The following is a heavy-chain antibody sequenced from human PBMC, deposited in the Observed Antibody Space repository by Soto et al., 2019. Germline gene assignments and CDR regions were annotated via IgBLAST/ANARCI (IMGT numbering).Heavy chain of an antibody. CDR3: ARERPDGTRLDP. D-gene: IGHD2-2*01. CDR2: IYYSGST. J-gene: IGHJ5*02. CDR1: GGSINNYY. Sequence: SETLSLTCTVSGGSINNYYWSWIRQPPGKGLEWIGYIYYSGSTNYNPSLKSRVTISVDTSKNQFSLKLSSVTAADTAVYYCARERPDGTRLDPWGQGTLVTVSS. V-gene: IGHV4-59*12.